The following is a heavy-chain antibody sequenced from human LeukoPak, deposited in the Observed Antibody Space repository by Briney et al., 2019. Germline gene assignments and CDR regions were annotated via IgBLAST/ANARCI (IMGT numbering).Heavy chain of an antibody. D-gene: IGHD3-10*01. Sequence: SETLSLTCTVSGGSISSYYWSWIRQPPGKGLEWIGYIYYSGSTNYNPSLKSRVAISVDTSKNQFSLKLSSVTAADTAVYYCARGRWDYYGTLDAFDIWGQGTMVTVSS. CDR1: GGSISSYY. J-gene: IGHJ3*02. CDR2: IYYSGST. CDR3: ARGRWDYYGTLDAFDI. V-gene: IGHV4-59*01.